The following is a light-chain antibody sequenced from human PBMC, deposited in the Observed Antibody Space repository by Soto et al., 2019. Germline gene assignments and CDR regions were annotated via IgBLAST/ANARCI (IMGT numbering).Light chain of an antibody. V-gene: IGKV1-39*01. J-gene: IGKJ4*01. CDR2: AAS. CDR1: QSISSY. CDR3: EQGIRAQPT. Sequence: DIRMTQSPSSLSASVGDRVTITCRASQSISSYLNWYQQKPGTAPKLLIYAASSLQSGVPSRFSGSGSGTDFTLTIISPRPEQHTSYYYEQGIRAQPTFGAGTK.